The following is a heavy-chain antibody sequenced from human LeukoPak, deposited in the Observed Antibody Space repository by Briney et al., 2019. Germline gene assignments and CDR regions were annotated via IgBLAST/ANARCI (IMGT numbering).Heavy chain of an antibody. CDR2: INPSGGST. J-gene: IGHJ3*02. CDR3: AREVASTHAFDI. Sequence: ASVTVSCKASGYTFTSYYMHWVRQAPGQGLEWMGIINPSGGSTSYAQKFQGRVTMTRDMSTSTVYMELSSLRSEDTAVYYCAREVASTHAFDIWGQGTMVTVSS. V-gene: IGHV1-46*01. D-gene: IGHD2-2*01. CDR1: GYTFTSYY.